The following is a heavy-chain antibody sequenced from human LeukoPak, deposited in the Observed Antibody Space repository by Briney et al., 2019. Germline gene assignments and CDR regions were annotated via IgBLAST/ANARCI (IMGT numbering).Heavy chain of an antibody. CDR1: GGTFTSYA. CDR3: ARDPPIRGITGTPNVYYGMDV. D-gene: IGHD1-7*01. J-gene: IGHJ6*02. CDR2: IIPIFGIA. V-gene: IGHV1-69*04. Sequence: SVKVSCKASGGTFTSYAISWVRQSPGQGLEWMGRIIPIFGIANYAQKFQGRVTITADKSTSTAYMELSSLRSEDTAVYYCARDPPIRGITGTPNVYYGMDVWGQGTTVTVSS.